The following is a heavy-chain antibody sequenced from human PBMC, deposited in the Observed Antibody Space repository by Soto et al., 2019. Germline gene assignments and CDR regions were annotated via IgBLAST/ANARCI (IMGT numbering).Heavy chain of an antibody. J-gene: IGHJ6*02. CDR3: ARGMVRGTYGMDV. D-gene: IGHD3-10*01. CDR2: INPNSGGT. Sequence: ASVKVSCKASGYSFTDYYMHWVRQAPGQGLEWMGWINPNSGGTNYAQKFQGRVTMTRDTSISTAYMELSRLRSDDTAVYYCARGMVRGTYGMDVWGQGTTVTVSS. CDR1: GYSFTDYY. V-gene: IGHV1-2*02.